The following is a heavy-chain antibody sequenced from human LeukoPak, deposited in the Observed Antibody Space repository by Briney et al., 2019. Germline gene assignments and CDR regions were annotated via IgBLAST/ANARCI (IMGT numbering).Heavy chain of an antibody. CDR1: GGTFSSHA. Sequence: SVNLSCKASGGTFSSHAISWGRQAPGQEREWMGRIIPSLGIAHYAQKFLGRVTITADNSTSTAHMELSSVRSDDTAVYYWARELFAEYFQHWGQGTLVTVSS. D-gene: IGHD2-21*01. V-gene: IGHV1-69*04. CDR3: ARELFAEYFQH. CDR2: IIPSLGIA. J-gene: IGHJ1*01.